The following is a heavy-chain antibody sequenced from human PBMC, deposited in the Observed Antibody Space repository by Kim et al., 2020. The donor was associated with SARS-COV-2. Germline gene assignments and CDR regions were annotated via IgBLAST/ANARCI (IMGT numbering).Heavy chain of an antibody. Sequence: SPSFQCHVTISADKSISTAYLQWSSLKASDTAMYYCARRPARVVLEGMDVWGQGTTVTVSS. J-gene: IGHJ6*02. D-gene: IGHD2-15*01. V-gene: IGHV5-10-1*01. CDR3: ARRPARVVLEGMDV.